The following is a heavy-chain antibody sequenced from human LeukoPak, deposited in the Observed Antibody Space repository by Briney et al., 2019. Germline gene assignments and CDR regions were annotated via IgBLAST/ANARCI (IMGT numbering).Heavy chain of an antibody. CDR2: IYYSGST. D-gene: IGHD3-22*01. CDR1: GGSISSSSYY. V-gene: IGHV4-39*01. CDR3: ARTYYYDSSGYYPDAFDI. J-gene: IGHJ3*02. Sequence: SETPSLTCTVSGGSISSSSYYWGWIRQPPGKGLEWIGSIYYSGSTYYNPSLKSRVTISVDTSKNQFSLKLSSVTAADTAVYYCARTYYYDSSGYYPDAFDIWGQGTMVTVSS.